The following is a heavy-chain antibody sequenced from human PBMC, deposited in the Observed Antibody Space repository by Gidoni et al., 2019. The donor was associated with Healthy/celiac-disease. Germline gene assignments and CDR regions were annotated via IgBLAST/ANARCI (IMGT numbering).Heavy chain of an antibody. CDR3: ARPITMIVVVPGAFDI. CDR2: IWEDGSNK. D-gene: IGHD3-22*01. V-gene: IGHV3-33*01. CDR1: GFTFSSYG. J-gene: IGHJ3*02. Sequence: QVQLVESGGGVVQPGRSLRLSCAASGFTFSSYGMHWVRQAPGKGLDWVAVIWEDGSNKYYADAGKGRFTISRDNSKNTLYLQMNSLRAEDTAVYYCARPITMIVVVPGAFDIWGQGTMVTVSS.